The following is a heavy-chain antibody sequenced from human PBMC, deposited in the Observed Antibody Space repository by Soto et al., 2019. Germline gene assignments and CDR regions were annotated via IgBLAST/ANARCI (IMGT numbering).Heavy chain of an antibody. V-gene: IGHV4-39*02. CDR2: IYYTGST. Sequence: SETLSLTCTVSGASISTTYYHWGWVRQPPGQGLEWIATIYYTGSTYYNPSLESRVTISADTSKNQFSLKLRSVTAADTAVYYCARERLAVAGKGGWFDPGGQETLVTVSS. D-gene: IGHD6-19*01. CDR1: GASISTTYYH. J-gene: IGHJ5*02. CDR3: ARERLAVAGKGGWFDP.